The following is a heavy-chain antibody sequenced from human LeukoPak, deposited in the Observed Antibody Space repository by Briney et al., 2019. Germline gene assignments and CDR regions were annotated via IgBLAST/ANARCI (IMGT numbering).Heavy chain of an antibody. D-gene: IGHD6-13*01. CDR1: GFTFSSYW. CDR2: IKQDGSEK. V-gene: IGHV3-7*05. CDR3: ARRGTSSSWAHFDY. J-gene: IGHJ4*02. Sequence: GGSLRLSCAASGFTFSSYWMTWVRQAPGKGLEWVAKIKQDGSEKYYVDSVKGRFTISRDNAENSLYLRMNSLGAEDTAVYYCARRGTSSSWAHFDYWGQGTLVTVSS.